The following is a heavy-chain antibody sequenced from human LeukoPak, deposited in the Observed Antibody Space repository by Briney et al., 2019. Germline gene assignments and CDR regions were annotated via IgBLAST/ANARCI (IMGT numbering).Heavy chain of an antibody. CDR1: GFNFGSDA. CDR3: ARDQYDTWSRRGNFDS. CDR2: IWSDGSND. D-gene: IGHD3-3*01. Sequence: GRSLRLSCTASGFNFGSDAMHWVRQAPGKGLEWVAFIWSDGSNDHYADSVKGRFTISRDNSKNTVCLQMNSLRVEDTAVYYCARDQYDTWSRRGNFDSWGQGTLVIVSS. J-gene: IGHJ4*02. V-gene: IGHV3-33*01.